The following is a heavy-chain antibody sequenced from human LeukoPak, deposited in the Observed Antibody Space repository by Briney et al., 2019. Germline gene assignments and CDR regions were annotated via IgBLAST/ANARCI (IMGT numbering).Heavy chain of an antibody. Sequence: ASVKVSCKASGFTFTTYGLSWVRQAPGQGLEWLGWISAYNGNTNYAQKLQGRVTMTTDTSTSTAYMELRSLRSDDTAVYYCARDHSSSGQLFDYWGQGALVTVSS. J-gene: IGHJ4*02. CDR2: ISAYNGNT. CDR1: GFTFTTYG. CDR3: ARDHSSSGQLFDY. V-gene: IGHV1-18*01. D-gene: IGHD6-13*01.